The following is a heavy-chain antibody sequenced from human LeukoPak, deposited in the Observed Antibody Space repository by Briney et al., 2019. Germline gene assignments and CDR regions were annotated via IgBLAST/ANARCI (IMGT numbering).Heavy chain of an antibody. V-gene: IGHV3-11*01. J-gene: IGHJ3*02. CDR3: ARPRACYVSSFEI. D-gene: IGHD2-15*01. Sequence: PGGSLRLSCAASGFTFSDYYMSWIRQAPGKGLEWVSYISSSGSTIYYADSVKGRFTISRDNAKNSLYLQMSSLRAEDTGVYYCARPRACYVSSFEIWGQGTMCTVSS. CDR1: GFTFSDYY. CDR2: ISSSGSTI.